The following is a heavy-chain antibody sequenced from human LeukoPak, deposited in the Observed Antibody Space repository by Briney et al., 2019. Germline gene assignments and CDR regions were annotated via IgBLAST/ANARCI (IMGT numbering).Heavy chain of an antibody. J-gene: IGHJ4*02. Sequence: GGSLRLSCAASGFTFSSYAMSWVRQAPGKGLEWVSAISGSGGSTYYADSVKGRFTISRDNSKNTLYLQMNSLRAEDTAVYYCEKHTIFGVVITYRSLGALDYWGQGTLVTVSS. CDR3: EKHTIFGVVITYRSLGALDY. CDR2: ISGSGGST. V-gene: IGHV3-23*01. CDR1: GFTFSSYA. D-gene: IGHD3-3*01.